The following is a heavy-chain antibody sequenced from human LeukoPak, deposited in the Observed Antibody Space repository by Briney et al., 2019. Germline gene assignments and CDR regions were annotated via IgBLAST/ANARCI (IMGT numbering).Heavy chain of an antibody. CDR3: ARAAVGGGYWYFDL. CDR1: GGTFISYT. CDR2: IIPILGIA. V-gene: IGHV1-69*02. D-gene: IGHD2-15*01. Sequence: SVKVSCKASGGTFISYTISWVRQAPGQGLEWMGRIIPILGIANYAQKFQGSVTITAYKSTSTAYMELRSLRSDDTAVYYCARAAVGGGYWYFDLWGRGTLVTVSS. J-gene: IGHJ2*01.